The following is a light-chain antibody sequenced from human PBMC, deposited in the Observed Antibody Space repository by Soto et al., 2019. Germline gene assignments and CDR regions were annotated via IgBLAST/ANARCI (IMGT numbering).Light chain of an antibody. J-gene: IGKJ1*01. V-gene: IGKV3-20*01. CDR1: QSVSSSY. CDR2: GAS. CDR3: QQYGSSGT. Sequence: EIVLTQSPCTLSLSPGERATLSCRASQSVSSSYLAWYQQKPGQAPRLLIYGASSRATGIPDRFSGSGSGTDFTLTISRLEPEDLAVYYCQQYGSSGTFGQGTKVEIK.